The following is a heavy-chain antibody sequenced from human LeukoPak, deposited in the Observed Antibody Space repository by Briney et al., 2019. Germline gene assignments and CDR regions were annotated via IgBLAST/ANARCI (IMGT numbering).Heavy chain of an antibody. V-gene: IGHV3-53*01. Sequence: AGGSLRLSCAASGFIVSSKYMSWVRQAPGKGLEWVSVIYNGGSTYYAASVEGRFTISRDNSKNTVYLQMNSLRVEDTAVYYCARAGPIDYWGQGTLVTVSS. CDR2: IYNGGST. J-gene: IGHJ4*02. CDR3: ARAGPIDY. CDR1: GFIVSSKY.